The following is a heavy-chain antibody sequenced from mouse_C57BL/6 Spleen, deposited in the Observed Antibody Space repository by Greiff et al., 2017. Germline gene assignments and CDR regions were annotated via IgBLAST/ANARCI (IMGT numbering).Heavy chain of an antibody. V-gene: IGHV5-17*01. CDR3: ARRYYGRSYWFAY. J-gene: IGHJ3*01. CDR2: ISSGSSTI. CDR1: GFTFSDYG. D-gene: IGHD1-1*01. Sequence: EVMLVESGRGLVKPGGSLKLPCAASGFTFSDYGMHWVRQAPEKGLEWVSYISSGSSTIYYADTVKGRYTISRDNAKNTLCLQLTSLRTEDTAMYDCARRYYGRSYWFAYWGQGTLVTVSA.